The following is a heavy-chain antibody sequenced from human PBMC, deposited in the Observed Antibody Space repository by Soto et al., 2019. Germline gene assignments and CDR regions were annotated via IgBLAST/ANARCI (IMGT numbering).Heavy chain of an antibody. Sequence: QVQLVESGGGVVHPGRSLRLSCAASGFTFRTYGMHWVRQAPGKGLEWLAFISYDGSNTYYGDSEKGRFTVSRDNSKNMLYIQMNSMRGEDTAVYYCAKAVMGGWFGPWGQGTLVTVSS. V-gene: IGHV3-30*18. CDR3: AKAVMGGWFGP. D-gene: IGHD3-16*01. CDR1: GFTFRTYG. CDR2: ISYDGSNT. J-gene: IGHJ5*02.